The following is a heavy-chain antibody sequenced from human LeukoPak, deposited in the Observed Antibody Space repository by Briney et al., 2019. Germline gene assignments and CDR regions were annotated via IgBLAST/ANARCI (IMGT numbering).Heavy chain of an antibody. V-gene: IGHV3-30*02. CDR3: AKAVRFLEWSLDY. D-gene: IGHD3-3*01. CDR2: IRYDGSNK. J-gene: IGHJ4*02. Sequence: GGSLRLSCAISGFTSTTAWMTWVRQAPGKGLEWVAFIRYDGSNKYYADSVKGRFTISRDNSKNTLYLQMNSLRAEDTAVYYCAKAVRFLEWSLDYWGQGTLVTVSS. CDR1: GFTSTTAW.